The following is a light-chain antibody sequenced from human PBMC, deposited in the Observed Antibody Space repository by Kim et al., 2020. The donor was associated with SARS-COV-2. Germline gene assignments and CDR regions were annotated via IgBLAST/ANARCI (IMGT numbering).Light chain of an antibody. CDR3: QRYNSWPYT. V-gene: IGKV3-15*01. CDR1: QRFSSN. Sequence: SGAPGKRATLPCQASQRFSSNLGWYQQKPGQAPSLLFFGASTRAADIPARFSGSGSGTEFTLTISSLQSEDFAVYYCQRYNSWPYTFGQGTKLEI. CDR2: GAS. J-gene: IGKJ2*01.